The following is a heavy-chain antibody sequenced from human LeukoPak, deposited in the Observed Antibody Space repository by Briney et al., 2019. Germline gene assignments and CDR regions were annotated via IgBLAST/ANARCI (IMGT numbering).Heavy chain of an antibody. CDR3: ARDDPTNWFDP. D-gene: IGHD1-1*01. CDR1: GGSFSGYY. J-gene: IGHJ5*02. Sequence: SESLSLTCAVYGGSFSGYYWSWIRQPPGKGLEWIGEISHSGSTNYNPSLKSRVTISVDTSKNQYSLKLSSVTAADTAVYYCARDDPTNWFDPWGQGTLVTVSS. V-gene: IGHV4-34*01. CDR2: ISHSGST.